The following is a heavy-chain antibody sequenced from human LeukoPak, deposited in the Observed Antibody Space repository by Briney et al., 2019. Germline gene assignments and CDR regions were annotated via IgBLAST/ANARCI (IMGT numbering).Heavy chain of an antibody. Sequence: ASVKVSCKSSVYTFTGYYMHWVRQAPGQGLEWMGWINPNSGGTNYAQKFQGRVTMTRDTSISTAYMELSRLRSDDTAVYYCAKGYCSSTSCYGFDYWGQGTLVTVSS. V-gene: IGHV1-2*02. CDR3: AKGYCSSTSCYGFDY. CDR1: VYTFTGYY. J-gene: IGHJ4*02. D-gene: IGHD2-2*01. CDR2: INPNSGGT.